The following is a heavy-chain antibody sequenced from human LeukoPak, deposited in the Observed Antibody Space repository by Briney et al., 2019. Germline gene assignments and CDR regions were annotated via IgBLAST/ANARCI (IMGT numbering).Heavy chain of an antibody. D-gene: IGHD4-17*01. J-gene: IGHJ4*02. CDR1: GVSFDDYY. Sequence: SETLSLTCGVSGVSFDDYYWGWVRQTPGKGLEWLGEINHSGYTNDSPSLMSRVTLSIDTSRKQFSLNLRSVTVADAGIYYCTRMTTGHDYWGQGTLVTVSS. V-gene: IGHV4-34*01. CDR3: TRMTTGHDY. CDR2: INHSGYT.